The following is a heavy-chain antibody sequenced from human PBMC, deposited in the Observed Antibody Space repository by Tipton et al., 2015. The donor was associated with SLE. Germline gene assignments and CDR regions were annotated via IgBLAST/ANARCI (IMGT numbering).Heavy chain of an antibody. D-gene: IGHD3-9*01. CDR1: GGSISSGDYY. V-gene: IGHV4-30-2*01. J-gene: IGHJ4*02. CDR2: IYHSGST. Sequence: LRLSCTVSGGSISSGDYYWNWIRQPPGKGLEWIGYIYHSGSTYYNPSLKSRVTISVDTSKNQFSLKLSSVTAADTAVYYCASQGEGLRYFDGGVNWGQGTLVTVSS. CDR3: ASQGEGLRYFDGGVN.